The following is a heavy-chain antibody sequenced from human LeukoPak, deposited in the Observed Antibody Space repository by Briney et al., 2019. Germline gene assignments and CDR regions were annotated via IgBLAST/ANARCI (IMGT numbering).Heavy chain of an antibody. Sequence: GGSLRLSCAASGFSFSDDWMSWVRQAPGKGLEWVGRIKHKRDGGTTDYAAPVKGRFTISRDNAKNSLYLQMNSLRAEDTAVYYCARGPSHFDWLLSYYYYYMDVWGKGTTVTTSS. D-gene: IGHD3-9*01. CDR3: ARGPSHFDWLLSYYYYYMDV. CDR1: GFSFSDDW. J-gene: IGHJ6*03. CDR2: IKHKRDGGTT. V-gene: IGHV3-15*01.